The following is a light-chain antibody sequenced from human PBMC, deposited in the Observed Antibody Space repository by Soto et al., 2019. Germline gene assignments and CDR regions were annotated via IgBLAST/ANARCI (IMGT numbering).Light chain of an antibody. J-gene: IGLJ1*01. CDR2: DSD. CDR3: GTWDASLRLYL. V-gene: IGLV1-51*01. CDR1: SSNIESNY. Sequence: QSVLTQSPSVSAAPGQTVTISCSGSSSNIESNYLSWYQQLPGAAPKLLIYDSDKRPSGIPERFSASKSGTSATLRITGLQTGDEAVYFCGTWDASLRLYLFGPGTKVPVL.